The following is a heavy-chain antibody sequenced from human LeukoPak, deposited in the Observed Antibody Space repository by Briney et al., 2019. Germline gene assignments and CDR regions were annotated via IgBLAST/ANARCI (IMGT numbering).Heavy chain of an antibody. V-gene: IGHV3-23*01. D-gene: IGHD3-10*01. CDR1: GSTFSSYA. J-gene: IGHJ4*02. Sequence: GGSLRLSCAASGSTFSSYAMSWVRQAPGKGLEWVSAISGSGGSTYYADSVKGRFTISRDNSKNTLYLQMNSLRAEDTAVYYCARNVLLWFGELSHFDYWGQGTLVTVSS. CDR2: ISGSGGST. CDR3: ARNVLLWFGELSHFDY.